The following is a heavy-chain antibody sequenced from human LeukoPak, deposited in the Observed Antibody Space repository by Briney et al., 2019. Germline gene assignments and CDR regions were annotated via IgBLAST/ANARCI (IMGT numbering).Heavy chain of an antibody. CDR3: ARDVVVPAAILRFDP. J-gene: IGHJ5*02. CDR2: ISAYNGNT. CDR1: GYIFTIYG. V-gene: IGHV1-18*01. Sequence: ASVKVSCKASGYIFTIYGISWVRQAPGQGLEWMGWISAYNGNTNYAQKLQGRVTMTTDTSTSTAYMELRSLRADDTAVYYCARDVVVPAAILRFDPWGQGTLVTVSS. D-gene: IGHD2-2*02.